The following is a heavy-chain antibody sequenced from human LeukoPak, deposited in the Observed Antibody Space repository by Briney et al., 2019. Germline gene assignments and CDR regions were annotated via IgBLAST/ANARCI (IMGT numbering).Heavy chain of an antibody. Sequence: GGSLRLSCAASGFTFTTYWMSWVRQLPGKGLEWVANINQDGTEKYYVDSVKGRFTISRDNAKNSLYLQMNSLRVEDTAIYYCVKVAKYYYGSETYYFFEHWGQGTPVTASS. CDR1: GFTFTTYW. D-gene: IGHD3-10*01. V-gene: IGHV3-7*01. CDR2: INQDGTEK. CDR3: VKVAKYYYGSETYYFFEH. J-gene: IGHJ4*02.